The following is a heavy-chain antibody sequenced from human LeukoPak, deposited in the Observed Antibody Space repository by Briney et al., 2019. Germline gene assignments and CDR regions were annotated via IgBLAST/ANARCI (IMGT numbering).Heavy chain of an antibody. CDR1: GGSISSSSYY. J-gene: IGHJ4*02. CDR3: ARGRGQWLVYYFDY. V-gene: IGHV4-39*07. Sequence: SETLSLTCTVSGGSISSSSYYWGWIRQPPGKGLEWIGSIYYSGSTYYNPSLKSRVTISVDTSKNQFSLKLSSVTAADTAVYYCARGRGQWLVYYFDYWGQGTLVTVSS. D-gene: IGHD6-19*01. CDR2: IYYSGST.